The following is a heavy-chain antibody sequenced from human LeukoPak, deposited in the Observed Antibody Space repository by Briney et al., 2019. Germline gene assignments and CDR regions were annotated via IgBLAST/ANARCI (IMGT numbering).Heavy chain of an antibody. CDR3: ASRSGSYYAFDI. V-gene: IGHV4-39*01. CDR2: IYYSGST. D-gene: IGHD1-26*01. Sequence: SETLSLTCTVSGGSISSSSSYWGWIRHPPGKGLEWIGSIYYSGSTYYNPSLKGRVTISVDTSKNQFSLKLSSVTAADTAVYYCASRSGSYYAFDIWGQGTMVTVSS. J-gene: IGHJ3*02. CDR1: GGSISSSSSY.